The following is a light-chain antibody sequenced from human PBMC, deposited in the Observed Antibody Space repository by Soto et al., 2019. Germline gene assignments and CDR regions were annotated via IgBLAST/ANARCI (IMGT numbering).Light chain of an antibody. CDR2: GAS. V-gene: IGKV3-20*01. CDR3: QQYGSSST. J-gene: IGKJ5*01. CDR1: QTVSSS. Sequence: EIVLTQSPATLSLSPGERATLSCRASQTVSSSLAWYQQKPGQAPRLLIYGASSRATGIPDRFSGSGSGTDFTLTISRLEPDDFAVYYCQQYGSSSTFGQGTRLEI.